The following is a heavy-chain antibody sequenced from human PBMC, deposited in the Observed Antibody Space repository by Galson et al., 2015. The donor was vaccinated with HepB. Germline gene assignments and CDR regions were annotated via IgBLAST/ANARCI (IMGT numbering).Heavy chain of an antibody. Sequence: SVKVSCKASGGTFSSYTISWVRQAPGQGLEWMGRIIPILGIANYAQKFQGRVTITADKSTSTAYMELSSLRSEDTAVYYCASGYCSSTSCFQGDYFDYWGQGTLVTVSS. V-gene: IGHV1-69*02. D-gene: IGHD2-2*03. CDR3: ASGYCSSTSCFQGDYFDY. J-gene: IGHJ4*02. CDR2: IIPILGIA. CDR1: GGTFSSYT.